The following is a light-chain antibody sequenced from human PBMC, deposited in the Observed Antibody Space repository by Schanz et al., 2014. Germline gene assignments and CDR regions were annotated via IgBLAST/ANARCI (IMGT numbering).Light chain of an antibody. CDR1: SNDVGGYNY. Sequence: SVLTQPASVSGSPGQSITISCTGTSNDVGGYNYVSWYQQYPGKAPKLIIYDVNNGPSGVSNRFSGSKSGNTASLTISGLQADDEADYYCSSHTSSRTWVFGGGTKLTVL. J-gene: IGLJ3*02. CDR2: DVN. V-gene: IGLV2-14*03. CDR3: SSHTSSRTWV.